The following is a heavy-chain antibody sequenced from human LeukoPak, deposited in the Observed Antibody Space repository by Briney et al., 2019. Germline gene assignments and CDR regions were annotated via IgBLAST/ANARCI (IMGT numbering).Heavy chain of an antibody. D-gene: IGHD3-10*01. V-gene: IGHV3-23*01. CDR2: ISGSGGST. Sequence: GGSLRLSCAASGFTFSSYAMSWVRPAPGKGLEWVSAISGSGGSTYYADSVKGRFTISRDNSKNTLYLQMNSLRAEDTAVYYCAKSHGSGSYRPPSNYYYYYGMDVWGQGTTVTVSS. CDR1: GFTFSSYA. CDR3: AKSHGSGSYRPPSNYYYYYGMDV. J-gene: IGHJ6*02.